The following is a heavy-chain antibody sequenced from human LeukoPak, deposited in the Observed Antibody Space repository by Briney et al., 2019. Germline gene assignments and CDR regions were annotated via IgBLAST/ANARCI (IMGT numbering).Heavy chain of an antibody. J-gene: IGHJ4*02. CDR3: AKDAVTDSSGFYFDY. D-gene: IGHD6-19*01. CDR2: ISYDGSNK. CDR1: GFTFSSYA. Sequence: GGSLRLSCAASGFTFSSYAMHWVRQAPGKGLEWVAVISYDGSNKYYADSVKGRFTISRDNSKNTLYLQMNSLRAEDTAVYCCAKDAVTDSSGFYFDYWGQGTLVTVSS. V-gene: IGHV3-30-3*01.